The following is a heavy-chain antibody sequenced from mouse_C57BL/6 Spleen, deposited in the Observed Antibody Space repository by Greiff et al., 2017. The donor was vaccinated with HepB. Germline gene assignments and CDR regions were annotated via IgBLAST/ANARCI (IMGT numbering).Heavy chain of an antibody. CDR1: GYTFTSYW. CDR2: IHPNSGST. J-gene: IGHJ3*01. CDR3: APQLLRSSFAY. Sequence: QVQLQQPGAELVKPGASVKLSCKASGYTFTSYWMHWVKQRPGQGLEWIGMIHPNSGSTNYNEKFKSKATLTVDKSSSTAYMQLSSLTSEDSAVYYCAPQLLRSSFAYWGQGTLVTVSA. V-gene: IGHV1-64*01. D-gene: IGHD1-1*01.